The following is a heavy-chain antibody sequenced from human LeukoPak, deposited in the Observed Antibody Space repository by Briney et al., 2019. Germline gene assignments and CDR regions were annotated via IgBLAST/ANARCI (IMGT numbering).Heavy chain of an antibody. V-gene: IGHV3-7*01. CDR1: GFTFSSYW. D-gene: IGHD2-21*02. CDR2: IKQDGSEK. CDR3: ARAFGTYCGGDCSAFDI. Sequence: GVSLRLSCAASGFTFSSYWMSWVRQAPGKGLEWVANIKQDGSEKYYVDSVKGRFTISRDNAKNSLYLQMNSLRAEDTAVYYCARAFGTYCGGDCSAFDIWGQGTMVTVSS. J-gene: IGHJ3*02.